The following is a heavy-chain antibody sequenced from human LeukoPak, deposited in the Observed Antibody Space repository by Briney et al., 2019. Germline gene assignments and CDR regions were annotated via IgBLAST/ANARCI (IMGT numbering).Heavy chain of an antibody. J-gene: IGHJ4*02. Sequence: GGSLRLSCAASGFTFSTYWMAWIRQAPGKGLEWVANIKGDESAKHQADSVKGRFTISRDNAQNSVYLHMRSLRGEDTAVYYCARDVGGSLDYWGQGTLVTVSS. CDR1: GFTFSTYW. D-gene: IGHD1-26*01. CDR2: IKGDESAK. V-gene: IGHV3-7*01. CDR3: ARDVGGSLDY.